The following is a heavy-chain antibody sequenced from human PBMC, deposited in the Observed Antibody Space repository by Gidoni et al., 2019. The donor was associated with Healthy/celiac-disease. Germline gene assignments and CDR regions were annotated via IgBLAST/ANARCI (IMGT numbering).Heavy chain of an antibody. CDR3: ARDFIVVVPAATFNYYYYGMDV. CDR2: ISSSSSYI. D-gene: IGHD2-2*01. J-gene: IGHJ6*02. V-gene: IGHV3-21*01. CDR1: GFTFSSYS. Sequence: EVQLVESGGGLVKPGGSLRLSCAASGFTFSSYSMNWFRQAPGKGLEWVSSISSSSSYIYYADSVKGRFTISRDNAKNSLYLQMNSLRAEDTAVYYCARDFIVVVPAATFNYYYYGMDVWGQGTTVTVSS.